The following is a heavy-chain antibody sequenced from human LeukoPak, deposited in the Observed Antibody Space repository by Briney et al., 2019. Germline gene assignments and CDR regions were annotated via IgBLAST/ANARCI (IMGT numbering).Heavy chain of an antibody. CDR3: AKDSYSGYDPNWFDP. J-gene: IGHJ5*02. V-gene: IGHV3-30*02. Sequence: PGGSLRLSCAASGFTFSSYAMSWVRQAPGKGLGWVAFIRYDGSNKYYADSVKGRFTISRDNSKNTLYLQMNSLRAEDTAVYYCAKDSYSGYDPNWFDPWGQGTLVTVSS. D-gene: IGHD5-12*01. CDR1: GFTFSSYA. CDR2: IRYDGSNK.